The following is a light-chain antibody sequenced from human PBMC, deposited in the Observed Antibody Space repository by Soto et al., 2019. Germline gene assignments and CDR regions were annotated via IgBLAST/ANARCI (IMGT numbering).Light chain of an antibody. Sequence: QSALTQPPSASGSPGQSVTISCTGTSSDVGGYNYVSWYQQQPGKAPKLIIYEVTKRPSGVPDRFSGSKSGNTASLTVSGLQAEDEADYYCDSYATTTLFGGGTQLTVL. CDR2: EVT. CDR3: DSYATTTL. V-gene: IGLV2-8*01. CDR1: SSDVGGYNY. J-gene: IGLJ2*01.